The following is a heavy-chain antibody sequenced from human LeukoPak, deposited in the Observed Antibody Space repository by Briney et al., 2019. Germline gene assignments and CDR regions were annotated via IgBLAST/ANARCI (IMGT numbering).Heavy chain of an antibody. J-gene: IGHJ3*02. V-gene: IGHV4-39*07. Sequence: SETLSLTCTVSGGSISSTNYYWGWIRQPPGKGLEWIGSISYSGSTYYNPSLKSRVTMSVDTSKNQFSLKLSSVTAADTAVYFCARSVHGVVGAFDIWGQGTRVTVSS. CDR3: ARSVHGVVGAFDI. CDR1: GGSISSTNYY. D-gene: IGHD2-15*01. CDR2: ISYSGST.